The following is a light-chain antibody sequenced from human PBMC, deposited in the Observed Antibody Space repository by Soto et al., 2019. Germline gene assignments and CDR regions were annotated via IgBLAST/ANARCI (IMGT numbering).Light chain of an antibody. CDR3: QQYYSTPA. V-gene: IGKV4-1*01. Sequence: DIVMTQSPDSLAVSLGERGTINCKSSQSVLYSSNNKNYLAWYQQKPGQPPKLLIYWASTRESGVPDRFSGSGSGTDFTLTISSLQAEDVAVYDCQQYYSTPAFGQGTKVEIK. J-gene: IGKJ1*01. CDR2: WAS. CDR1: QSVLYSSNNKNY.